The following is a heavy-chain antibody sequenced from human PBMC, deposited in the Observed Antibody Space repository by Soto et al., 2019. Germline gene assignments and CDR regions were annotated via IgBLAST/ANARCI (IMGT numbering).Heavy chain of an antibody. V-gene: IGHV3-33*01. D-gene: IGHD3-16*01. CDR1: GFIFSSYG. CDR2: IFYDGKTK. Sequence: QVQLVESGGGVVQPGRSLRLSCTTSGFIFSSYGIHWLRQAPGKGLEWVAIIFYDGKTKYYADSVRGRFTISRDNSKNTVYLHMDSLRVEDTAVYYCARDGGDFDYWGQGTLVTVSS. J-gene: IGHJ4*02. CDR3: ARDGGDFDY.